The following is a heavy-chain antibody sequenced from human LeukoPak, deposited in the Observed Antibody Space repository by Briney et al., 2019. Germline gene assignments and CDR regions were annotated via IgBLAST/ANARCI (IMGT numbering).Heavy chain of an antibody. Sequence: GGSLRLSCAGSGFSVSNYYMSWVRQAPGKGLEWVSLIRDSGETFYADSVKGRFTISRDNSRNTMYLQMNRLSVEDTAVYFCARDRAVTQDWVEFDPWGQGTLVTVSS. J-gene: IGHJ5*02. CDR2: IRDSGET. CDR3: ARDRAVTQDWVEFDP. V-gene: IGHV3-66*03. CDR1: GFSVSNYY. D-gene: IGHD6-19*01.